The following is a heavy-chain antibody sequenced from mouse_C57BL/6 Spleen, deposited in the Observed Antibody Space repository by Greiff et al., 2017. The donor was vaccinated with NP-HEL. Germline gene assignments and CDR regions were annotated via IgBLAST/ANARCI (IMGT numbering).Heavy chain of an antibody. V-gene: IGHV1-55*01. Sequence: QVQLQQPGAELVKPGASVKMSCKASGYTFTSYWITWVKQRPGQGLEWIGDIYPGSGSTNYNEKFKSKATLTVDTSSSTAYMQLSGLTSEDSAVYYCAREEHGNYGAMDYWGQGTSVTVSS. D-gene: IGHD2-1*01. CDR2: IYPGSGST. CDR3: AREEHGNYGAMDY. CDR1: GYTFTSYW. J-gene: IGHJ4*01.